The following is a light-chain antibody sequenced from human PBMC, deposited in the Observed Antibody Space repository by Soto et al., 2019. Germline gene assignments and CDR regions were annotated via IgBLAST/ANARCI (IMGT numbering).Light chain of an antibody. CDR2: GNS. V-gene: IGLV1-40*01. CDR3: QSYDSSLSGWV. J-gene: IGLJ3*02. CDR1: SSNIGAGYD. Sequence: QSVLTQPPLVSGAPGQRVTISCTGSSSNIGAGYDVKWYQQLPGTAPKLLIHGNSNRPSGVPDRFSGSKSGTSASLAITGLQAEDEADYYCQSYDSSLSGWVFGGGTKLTV.